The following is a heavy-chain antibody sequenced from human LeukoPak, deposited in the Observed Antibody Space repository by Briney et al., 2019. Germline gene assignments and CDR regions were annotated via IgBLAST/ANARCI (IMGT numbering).Heavy chain of an antibody. J-gene: IGHJ4*02. CDR2: INPNSGVT. CDR1: GYTFTAYY. CDR3: ARGLGSPGTYCGGYCSVDY. Sequence: ASVKVSCKASGYTFTAYYMHWVRQAPGQGLEWMGWINPNSGVTNYAQKFRGRVTMTRDTSISTAYMDLSRLRSDDTAVYYCARGLGSPGTYCGGYCSVDYWGQGTLVAVSS. D-gene: IGHD2-21*02. V-gene: IGHV1-2*02.